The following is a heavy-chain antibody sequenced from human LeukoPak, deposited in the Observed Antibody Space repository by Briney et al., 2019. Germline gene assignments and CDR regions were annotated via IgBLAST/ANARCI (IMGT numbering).Heavy chain of an antibody. CDR1: GFTFSSYW. Sequence: GGSLRPSCAASGFTFSSYWMHWVRQAPGKGLVWVSRINSDGRSTSYADSLKARFIISRDNAKNTLYLQMNSLRAEDTAVYYCVRDVWGDRDSYFDYWGQGSLVTVSS. CDR3: VRDVWGDRDSYFDY. CDR2: INSDGRST. V-gene: IGHV3-74*01. J-gene: IGHJ4*02. D-gene: IGHD2-21*01.